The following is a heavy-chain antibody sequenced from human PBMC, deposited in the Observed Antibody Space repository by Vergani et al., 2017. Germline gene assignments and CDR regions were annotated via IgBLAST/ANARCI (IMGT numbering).Heavy chain of an antibody. V-gene: IGHV1-18*01. D-gene: IGHD3-9*01. CDR3: ARAVLRYFDWLLLYLDY. J-gene: IGHJ4*02. CDR1: GYTFTSYG. Sequence: QVQLVQSGAEVKKPGASVKVSCKASGYTFTSYGISWVRQAPGQGLEWMGWISAYNGNTNYAQKLQGRVTMTTETSTSTAYMGRRSLRSDDPAVYYCARAVLRYFDWLLLYLDYWGQGTLVTVCS. CDR2: ISAYNGNT.